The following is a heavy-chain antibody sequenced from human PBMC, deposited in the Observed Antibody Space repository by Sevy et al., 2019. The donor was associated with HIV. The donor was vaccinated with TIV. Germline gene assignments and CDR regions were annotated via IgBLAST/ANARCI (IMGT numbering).Heavy chain of an antibody. D-gene: IGHD6-19*01. Sequence: GGSLRLSCAASGFTFSSYSMNWVRQAPGKGLEWVSSISSSSSYIYYADSVKGRFTISRDNAKNSLYLQMNSLRAEDTAVYYGARVGIAVAAQAFDIWGQGTMVTVSS. CDR1: GFTFSSYS. CDR2: ISSSSSYI. V-gene: IGHV3-21*01. CDR3: ARVGIAVAAQAFDI. J-gene: IGHJ3*02.